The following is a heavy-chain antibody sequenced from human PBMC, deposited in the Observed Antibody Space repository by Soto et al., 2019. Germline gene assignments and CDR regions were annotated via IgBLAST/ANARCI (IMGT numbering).Heavy chain of an antibody. D-gene: IGHD3-3*01. Sequence: GGSLRLSCAASGFTFSSYGMHWVRQAPGKGLEWVAVISYDGSNKYYADSVKGRFTISRDNSKNTLYLQMNSLRAEDTAVYYCAKDRSPWSGSGYMDVWGKGTTVTVSS. CDR1: GFTFSSYG. CDR3: AKDRSPWSGSGYMDV. V-gene: IGHV3-30*18. J-gene: IGHJ6*03. CDR2: ISYDGSNK.